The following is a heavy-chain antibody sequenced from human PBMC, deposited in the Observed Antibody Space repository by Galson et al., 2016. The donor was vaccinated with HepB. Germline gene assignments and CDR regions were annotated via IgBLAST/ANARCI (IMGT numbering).Heavy chain of an antibody. Sequence: SLRLSCAASRFTFSSSPMHWVRQAPGKGLEWVASISYDRSKKHYEDTVKGRFTVSRDNSKNTLYPKMNSTRPEDKAVFYCARGCLRWNFDYWGQGTLVTFSS. CDR3: ARGCLRWNFDY. D-gene: IGHD5-12*01. CDR2: ISYDRSKK. V-gene: IGHV3-30*04. J-gene: IGHJ4*02. CDR1: RFTFSSSP.